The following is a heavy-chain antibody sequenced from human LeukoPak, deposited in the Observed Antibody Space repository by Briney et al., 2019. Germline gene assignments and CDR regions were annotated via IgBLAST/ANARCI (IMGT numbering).Heavy chain of an antibody. Sequence: GGSLRLSCAASGFTFNNYGIHWVRQAPGKGLEWVAVISYDGDNKYYADSLKGRFTISRDNSKNTLFLQMHNLRAEDTAVYYCAKISSAWENFYYEMDVWGQGTTGTVS. D-gene: IGHD6-19*01. CDR2: ISYDGDNK. CDR1: GFTFNNYG. CDR3: AKISSAWENFYYEMDV. V-gene: IGHV3-30*18. J-gene: IGHJ6*02.